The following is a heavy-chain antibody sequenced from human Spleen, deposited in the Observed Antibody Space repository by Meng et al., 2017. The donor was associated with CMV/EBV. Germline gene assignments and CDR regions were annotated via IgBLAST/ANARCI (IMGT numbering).Heavy chain of an antibody. CDR1: GFTFSSFW. V-gene: IGHV3-74*01. CDR3: ATEAGDTYGFDY. Sequence: SCAASGFTFSSFWMHWVRQTPGKGLVWVSRINTDGTTRTYAASVKGRFTNSRDNAKNTLYLQMNSLRAEDTAVYYCATEAGDTYGFDYWGQGTLVTVSS. J-gene: IGHJ4*02. CDR2: INTDGTTR. D-gene: IGHD5-18*01.